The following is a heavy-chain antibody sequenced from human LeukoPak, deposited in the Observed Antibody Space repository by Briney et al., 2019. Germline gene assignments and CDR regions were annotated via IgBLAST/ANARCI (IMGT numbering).Heavy chain of an antibody. J-gene: IGHJ5*02. CDR1: GYTFTGYY. CDR3: ARSRVLPNWFDP. CDR2: INPNSGGT. V-gene: IGHV1-2*02. D-gene: IGHD6-6*01. Sequence: ATVKVSCKASGYTFTGYYMHWVRQAPGQGLEWMGWINPNSGGTNYAQRFQGRVTMTRDTSISTAYMELSRLRSDDTAVYYCARSRVLPNWFDPWGQGTLVTVSS.